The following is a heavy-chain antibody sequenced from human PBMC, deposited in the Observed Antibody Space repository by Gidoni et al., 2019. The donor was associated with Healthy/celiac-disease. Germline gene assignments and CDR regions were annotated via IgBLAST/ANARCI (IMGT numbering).Heavy chain of an antibody. CDR2: IWYDGRNK. CDR3: ARDLDYYDSSGYSLGGLYFDY. J-gene: IGHJ4*02. V-gene: IGHV3-33*01. Sequence: QVQLVESGGGVVQPGRSLILSCAASGFTFISYGLHWVRQAPGKGLEWVEVIWYDGRNKYYADSVKGRFTISRDNSKNTLYLQMNSLRAEDTAVYYCARDLDYYDSSGYSLGGLYFDYWGQGTLVTVSS. D-gene: IGHD3-22*01. CDR1: GFTFISYG.